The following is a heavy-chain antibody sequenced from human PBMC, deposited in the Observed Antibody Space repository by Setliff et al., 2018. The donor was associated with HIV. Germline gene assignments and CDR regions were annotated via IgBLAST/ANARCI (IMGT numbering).Heavy chain of an antibody. CDR1: GGSISNYY. Sequence: PSETLSLTCTVSGGSISNYYWSWIRQPPGKGLEWIGYIYSTGYTNYHPSLKTRATISLDTSKSQFSLKLTSVTAADTAVYYCARDKGYYYMDVWGKGITATVSS. CDR2: IYSTGYT. CDR3: ARDKGYYYMDV. J-gene: IGHJ6*03. V-gene: IGHV4-4*09.